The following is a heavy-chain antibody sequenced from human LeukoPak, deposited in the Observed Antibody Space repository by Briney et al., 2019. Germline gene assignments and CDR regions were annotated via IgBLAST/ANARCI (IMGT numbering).Heavy chain of an antibody. V-gene: IGHV7-4-1*02. CDR2: INTNTGDP. J-gene: IGHJ3*02. D-gene: IGHD1-1*01. CDR3: ARALTDYSQLPSDAFDI. CDR1: GYTFTSYA. Sequence: ASVKVSCKASGYTFTSYAMNWVRQAPGQGLEWMGWINTNTGDPTYAQGFTGRFVFSLDTSVSTAYLQISSLKAEDTAVYYCARALTDYSQLPSDAFDIWGQGTMVTVSS.